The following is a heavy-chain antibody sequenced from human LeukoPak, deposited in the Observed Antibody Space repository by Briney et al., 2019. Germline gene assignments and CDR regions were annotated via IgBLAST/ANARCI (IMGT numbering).Heavy chain of an antibody. D-gene: IGHD2-15*01. CDR3: ARLTEGW. Sequence: SETLSLTCIVSGGFIGSYYWSWVRQTPGKGLEWIGYVYYTGRTNYNPSLMGRVTIFVDTSKNQFSLKLSSVTAADTAVYYCARLTEGWWGQGALVTVSS. V-gene: IGHV4-59*08. J-gene: IGHJ4*02. CDR1: GGFIGSYY. CDR2: VYYTGRT.